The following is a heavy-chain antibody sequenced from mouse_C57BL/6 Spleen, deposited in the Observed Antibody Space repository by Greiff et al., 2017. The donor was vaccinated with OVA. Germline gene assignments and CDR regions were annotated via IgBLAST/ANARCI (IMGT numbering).Heavy chain of an antibody. V-gene: IGHV1-9*01. CDR3: ARRVITTVVATDAMDY. CDR1: GYTFTGYW. D-gene: IGHD1-1*01. Sequence: QVQLKESGAELMKPGASVKLSCKATGYTFTGYWIEWVKQRPGHGLEWIGEILPGSGSTNYNEKFKGKATFTADTSSNTAYMQLSRLTTEDSAIYYCARRVITTVVATDAMDYWGQGTSVTVSA. J-gene: IGHJ4*01. CDR2: ILPGSGST.